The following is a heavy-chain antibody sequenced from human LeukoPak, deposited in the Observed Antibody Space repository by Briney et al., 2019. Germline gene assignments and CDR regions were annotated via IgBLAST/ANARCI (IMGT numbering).Heavy chain of an antibody. CDR1: GFTVSSNY. J-gene: IGHJ3*02. CDR3: ARVQQAVSEALDAFDI. Sequence: GGSLRLSCAAPGFTVSSNYMSWVRQAPGKGLEWVSVIYSGGSTYYADSVKGRFTISRDNSKNTLYLQMNSLRAEDTAVYYCARVQQAVSEALDAFDIWGQGTMVTVSS. V-gene: IGHV3-66*01. CDR2: IYSGGST. D-gene: IGHD6-19*01.